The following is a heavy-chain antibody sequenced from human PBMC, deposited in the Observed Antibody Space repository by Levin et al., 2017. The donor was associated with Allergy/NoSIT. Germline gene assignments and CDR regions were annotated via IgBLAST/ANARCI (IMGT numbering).Heavy chain of an antibody. J-gene: IGHJ6*02. CDR1: GGTFSSYA. CDR2: IIPIFGTA. D-gene: IGHD3-22*01. CDR3: ARAPYYYDSSGYYYVSYGMDV. V-gene: IGHV1-69*13. Sequence: SVKVSCKASGGTFSSYAISWVRQAPGQGLEWMGGIIPIFGTANYAQKFQGRVTITADESTSTAYMELSSLRSEDTAVYYCARAPYYYDSSGYYYVSYGMDVWGQGTTVTVSS.